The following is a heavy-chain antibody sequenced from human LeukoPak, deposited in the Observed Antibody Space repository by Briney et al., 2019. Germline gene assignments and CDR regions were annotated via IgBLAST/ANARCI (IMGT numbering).Heavy chain of an antibody. V-gene: IGHV4-34*01. J-gene: IGHJ4*02. Sequence: PSETLSLTCAVYGGSFSGHYWSWIRQPPGKGLEWIGEINHSGSTNYNPSLKSRVTISVDTSKNQFSLKLSSVTAADTAVYYCARFSERGKRWLQLAYWGQGTLVTVSS. CDR1: GGSFSGHY. D-gene: IGHD5-24*01. CDR3: ARFSERGKRWLQLAY. CDR2: INHSGST.